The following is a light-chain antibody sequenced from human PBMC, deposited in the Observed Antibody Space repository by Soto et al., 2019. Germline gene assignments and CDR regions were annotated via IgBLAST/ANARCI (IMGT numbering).Light chain of an antibody. J-gene: IGLJ1*01. Sequence: QSVLTQPRSVSGSPGPSVTISCTGTSSDVGGYNYVSWYQQHPGKAPKLMIYDVSKRPSGVHDRFSGSKSGNTASLTISGLQAEDEADYYCCSYAGRYTYVFGTGTKLPVL. CDR2: DVS. V-gene: IGLV2-11*01. CDR1: SSDVGGYNY. CDR3: CSYAGRYTYV.